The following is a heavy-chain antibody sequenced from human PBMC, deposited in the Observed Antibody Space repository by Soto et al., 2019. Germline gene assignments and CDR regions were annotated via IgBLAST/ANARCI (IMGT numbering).Heavy chain of an antibody. J-gene: IGHJ6*02. CDR3: ARDRTTVTTPNYYYYYGMDV. CDR1: GFTFSSYA. CDR2: ISYDGSNK. V-gene: IGHV3-30-3*01. D-gene: IGHD4-17*01. Sequence: GGSLRLSCAASGFTFSSYAMHWVRQAPGKGLEWVAVISYDGSNKYYADSVKGRFTISRDNSKNTLYLQMNSLRAEDTAVYYCARDRTTVTTPNYYYYYGMDVWGQGTTVTVSS.